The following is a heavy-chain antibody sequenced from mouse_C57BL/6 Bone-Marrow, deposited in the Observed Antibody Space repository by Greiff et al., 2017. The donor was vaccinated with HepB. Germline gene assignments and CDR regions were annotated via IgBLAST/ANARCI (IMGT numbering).Heavy chain of an antibody. CDR3: ARPPHYDYDPWFAY. D-gene: IGHD2-4*01. CDR1: GYTFTDYY. Sequence: QVQLKESGPELVKPGASVKISCKASGYTFTDYYINWVKQRPGQGLEWIGWIFPGSGSTYYNEKFKGKATLTVDKSSSTAYMLLSSLTSEDSAVYFCARPPHYDYDPWFAYWGQGTLVTVSA. J-gene: IGHJ3*01. CDR2: IFPGSGST. V-gene: IGHV1-75*01.